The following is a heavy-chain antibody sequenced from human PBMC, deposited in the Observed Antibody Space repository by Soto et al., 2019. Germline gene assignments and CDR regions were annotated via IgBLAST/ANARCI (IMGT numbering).Heavy chain of an antibody. D-gene: IGHD5-18*01. J-gene: IGHJ4*02. CDR2: INPNSGGT. Sequence: QVQLVHSGAEVREPGASVRVSCKSSGYTFTSYYIHWVRQAPGQGLEWMGWINPNSGGTKYAQKLQGRVTMTRDTSIGTVYMELSSLRFDDTAVYYCARGGYSFAVDYWGQGTLVAVSS. CDR1: GYTFTSYY. CDR3: ARGGYSFAVDY. V-gene: IGHV1-2*02.